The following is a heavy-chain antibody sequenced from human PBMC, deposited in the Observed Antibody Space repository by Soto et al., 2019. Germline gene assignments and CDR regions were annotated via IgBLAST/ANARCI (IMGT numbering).Heavy chain of an antibody. CDR1: GFTFSDHY. D-gene: IGHD4-17*01. CDR2: SRDKVHSHTT. J-gene: IGHJ4*02. V-gene: IGHV3-72*01. CDR3: AIGVVSTGDFDY. Sequence: EVQLAESGGGLVQPGGSLRLSCAASGFTFSDHYMDWVRQAPGKGLEWVGRSRDKVHSHTTEYAASVKGRFTISRGDSENSLYLQMNSLKTEDTAVYYCAIGVVSTGDFDYWGQGTLVTVSS.